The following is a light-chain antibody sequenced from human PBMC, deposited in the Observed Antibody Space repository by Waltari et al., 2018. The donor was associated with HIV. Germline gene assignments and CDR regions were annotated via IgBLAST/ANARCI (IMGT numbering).Light chain of an antibody. CDR2: GVS. CDR1: SRDIGGYDF. J-gene: IGLJ2*01. Sequence: QSALTQPASVSGSPGQSITISCTGTSRDIGGYDFVSWYQQHPGKAPKLMIYGVSSRPSGVSNRFSGSRSGNTASLTISGLQAEDEADYYCSAYTSSSTLAVFGGGTKLTVL. CDR3: SAYTSSSTLAV. V-gene: IGLV2-14*01.